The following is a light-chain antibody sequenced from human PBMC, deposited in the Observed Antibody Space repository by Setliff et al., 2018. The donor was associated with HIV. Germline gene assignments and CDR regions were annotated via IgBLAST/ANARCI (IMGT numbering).Light chain of an antibody. V-gene: IGLV1-44*01. CDR2: ANN. CDR3: ASWDVSFSGRV. CDR1: SSNIGSET. J-gene: IGLJ3*02. Sequence: QSVLTQPPSVSGTPGQRVTISCSGSSSNIGSETVNWYQQVPGTAPKLLIYANNQRPSGVPDRFSGSTSGTSASLAISGLQSDDEADYYCASWDVSFSGRVFGGGAKVTVL.